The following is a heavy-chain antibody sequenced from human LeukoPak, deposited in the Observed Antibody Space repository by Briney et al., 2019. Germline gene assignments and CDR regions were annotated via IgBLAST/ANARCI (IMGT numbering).Heavy chain of an antibody. D-gene: IGHD5-18*01. J-gene: IGHJ3*02. Sequence: GGSLRLSCAASGFTFSSYAMSWVRQAPGKGLEWVSSISSSSSYIYYADSVKGRFTISRDNAKNSLYLQMNSLRAEDTAVYYCARETAMAYDAFDIWGQGTMVTVSS. CDR1: GFTFSSYA. CDR2: ISSSSSYI. CDR3: ARETAMAYDAFDI. V-gene: IGHV3-21*01.